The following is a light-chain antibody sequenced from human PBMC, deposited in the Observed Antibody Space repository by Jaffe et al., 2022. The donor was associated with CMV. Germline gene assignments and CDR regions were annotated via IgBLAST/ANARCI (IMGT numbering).Light chain of an antibody. CDR1: SSDVGNYNL. CDR3: CSYAGSRTFVV. V-gene: IGLV2-23*02. CDR2: EVN. J-gene: IGLJ2*01. Sequence: QSALTQPASVSGSPGQSITISCTGTSSDVGNYNLVSWYQQHPGQAPKLMISEVNKRPSGVSNRFSGSKSGNTASLTISGLQDEDEADYYCCSYAGSRTFVVFGGGTKLTVL.